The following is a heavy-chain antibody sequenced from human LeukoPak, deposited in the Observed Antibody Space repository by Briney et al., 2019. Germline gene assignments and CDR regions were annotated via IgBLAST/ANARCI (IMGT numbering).Heavy chain of an antibody. V-gene: IGHV1-69*13. D-gene: IGHD3-22*01. CDR3: ARAYDSSGYYHHWYFDL. CDR2: IIPIFGTA. CDR1: GGTFSSYA. J-gene: IGHJ2*01. Sequence: SVKVSCKASGGTFSSYAISWVRQAPGQGFEWMGGIIPIFGTADYAQKFQGRVTITADESTSTAYMELSSLRSEDTAVYYCARAYDSSGYYHHWYFDLWGRGTLVTVSS.